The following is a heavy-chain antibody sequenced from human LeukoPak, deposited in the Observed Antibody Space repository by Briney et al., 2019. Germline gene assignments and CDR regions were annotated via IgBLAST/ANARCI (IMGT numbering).Heavy chain of an antibody. CDR3: ARGRRDGYNQYFDY. J-gene: IGHJ4*02. Sequence: SETLSLTCTVSGGSLSSGSYYWSWIRQPAGKGLEWIGRIYTSGSTNYNPSLKSRVTISVDTSKNQFSLKLSSVTAADTAVYYCARGRRDGYNQYFDYWGQGTLVTVSS. D-gene: IGHD5-24*01. CDR2: IYTSGST. CDR1: GGSLSSGSYY. V-gene: IGHV4-61*02.